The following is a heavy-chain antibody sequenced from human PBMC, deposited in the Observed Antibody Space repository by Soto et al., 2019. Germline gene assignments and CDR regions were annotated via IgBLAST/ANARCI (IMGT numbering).Heavy chain of an antibody. V-gene: IGHV4-30-4*01. D-gene: IGHD1-1*01. CDR2: IYYSGST. CDR3: ARDGSFGSTGTPFDY. CDR1: GGSISSGDYY. J-gene: IGHJ4*02. Sequence: SETLSLTCTVSGGSISSGDYYWSWIRQPPGKGLEWIGYIYYSGSTYYNPSLKSRVTISVDTSKNQFSLKLSSVTAADTAVYYCARDGSFGSTGTPFDYWGQGTLVTVSS.